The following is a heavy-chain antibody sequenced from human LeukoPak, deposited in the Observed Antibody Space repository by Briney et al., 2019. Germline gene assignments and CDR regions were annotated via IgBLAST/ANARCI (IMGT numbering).Heavy chain of an antibody. CDR2: ITTSSSYT. J-gene: IGHJ3*02. V-gene: IGHV3-11*06. CDR3: ARGRLWFGEFTSRGTFDI. D-gene: IGHD3-10*01. Sequence: GGSLRLSCAASGFTFSDYYMTWIRQAPGKGLEWISYITTSSSYTNYADSVKGRFTISRDSAKNSLYLQMNSLRVEDTAMYYCARGRLWFGEFTSRGTFDIWGQGTMVTVSS. CDR1: GFTFSDYY.